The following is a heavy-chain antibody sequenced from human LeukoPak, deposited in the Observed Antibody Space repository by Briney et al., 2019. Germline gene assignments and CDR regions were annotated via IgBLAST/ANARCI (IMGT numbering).Heavy chain of an antibody. V-gene: IGHV1-69*01. D-gene: IGHD3-10*01. Sequence: SVKVSCKASGGTFSSYAISWVRQAPGQGLEWMGGIIPIFGTANYAQKFQGRVTITADESTSTAYMELSSLRPEDTAVYYCARDERGGSEATYGTDVWGKGTTVTVSS. J-gene: IGHJ6*04. CDR1: GGTFSSYA. CDR2: IIPIFGTA. CDR3: ARDERGGSEATYGTDV.